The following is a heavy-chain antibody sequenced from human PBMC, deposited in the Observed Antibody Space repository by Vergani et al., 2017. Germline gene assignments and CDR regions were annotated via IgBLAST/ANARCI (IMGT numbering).Heavy chain of an antibody. V-gene: IGHV4-31*03. CDR1: GGSISSGGYY. CDR3: ARAYSSAKLDD. Sequence: QVQLQESGPGLVKPSQTLSLTCTVSGGSISSGGYYWSWLRPQPGKGLEWIGYIYYSGSTDYNPSLKSRVTISVDTSKNQFALKLSPVTAAATAVYYCARAYSSAKLDDWGQGTLVTVSS. CDR2: IYYSGST. D-gene: IGHD6-25*01. J-gene: IGHJ4*02.